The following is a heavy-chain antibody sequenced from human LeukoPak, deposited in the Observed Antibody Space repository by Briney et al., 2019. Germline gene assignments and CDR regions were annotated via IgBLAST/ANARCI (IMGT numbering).Heavy chain of an antibody. CDR2: INWNGGST. CDR1: GFTFDDYG. J-gene: IGHJ6*03. D-gene: IGHD6-19*01. CDR3: ARAPNDSSGWYGYYYYYYMDV. Sequence: PGGSLRLSCAVSGFTFDDYGMSWVRQAPGKGLEWVSGINWNGGSTGYADSVKGRFTISRDNAKNSLYLQMNSLRAEDTALYYCARAPNDSSGWYGYYYYYYMDVWGKGTTVTVSS. V-gene: IGHV3-20*04.